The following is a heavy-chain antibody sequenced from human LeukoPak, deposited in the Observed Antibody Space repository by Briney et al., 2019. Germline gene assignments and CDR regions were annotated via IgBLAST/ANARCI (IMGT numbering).Heavy chain of an antibody. J-gene: IGHJ4*02. CDR2: INHSGST. CDR3: ARGCDRGSCLLIDY. D-gene: IGHD2-15*01. V-gene: IGHV4-30-2*01. Sequence: PSQTLSLTCAVSGGSISSGGYSWSWIRQPPGKGLEWIGEINHSGSTNYNPSLKSRVTISVDTSKNQFSLKLSSVTAADTAVYYCARGCDRGSCLLIDYWGQGTLVTVSS. CDR1: GGSISSGGYS.